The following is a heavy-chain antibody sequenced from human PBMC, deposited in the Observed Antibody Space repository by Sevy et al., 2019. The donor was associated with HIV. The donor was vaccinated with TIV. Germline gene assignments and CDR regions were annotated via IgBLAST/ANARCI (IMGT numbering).Heavy chain of an antibody. Sequence: SETLSLTCAVSAYSVSSAYSWGWIRQPPGKGLEWIGNIYQSGNTYYNPSLKSRVTISVDTSNNQFSLRLTSVTAADTAVYYCASFGRLRIISGDVFEIWGQRTMVTVSS. V-gene: IGHV4-38-2*01. CDR3: ASFGRLRIISGDVFEI. J-gene: IGHJ3*02. D-gene: IGHD3-10*01. CDR2: IYQSGNT. CDR1: AYSVSSAYS.